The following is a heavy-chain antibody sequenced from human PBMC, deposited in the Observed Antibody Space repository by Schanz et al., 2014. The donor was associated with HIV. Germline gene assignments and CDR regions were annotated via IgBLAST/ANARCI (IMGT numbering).Heavy chain of an antibody. Sequence: EVQLLESGGGLLQPGGSLRLSCAASGFSFSSYAMSWVRQAPGKGLEWVSVISDSGGSTYYADSVKGRFTISRDNSKNTLYLQMNSLRAEDTAVYYCAKDYGDFVPYGFLDFWGQGTLVAVSS. V-gene: IGHV3-23*01. CDR1: GFSFSSYA. CDR3: AKDYGDFVPYGFLDF. D-gene: IGHD4-17*01. CDR2: ISDSGGST. J-gene: IGHJ4*02.